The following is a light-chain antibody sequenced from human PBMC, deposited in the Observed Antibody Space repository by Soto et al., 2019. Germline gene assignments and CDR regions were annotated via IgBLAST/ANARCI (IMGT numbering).Light chain of an antibody. CDR3: SSFTSRFTFV. CDR2: EVT. CDR1: RSDVGAYNY. J-gene: IGLJ1*01. V-gene: IGLV2-14*01. Sequence: QSALTQPATVSGSPGQSIAISCTGTRSDVGAYNYVSWYQQHPGKAPKLMISEVTNRPSGVSDRFSGSKSGNTASLTISGLQADDEADYYCSSFTSRFTFVFGTGTQLTVL.